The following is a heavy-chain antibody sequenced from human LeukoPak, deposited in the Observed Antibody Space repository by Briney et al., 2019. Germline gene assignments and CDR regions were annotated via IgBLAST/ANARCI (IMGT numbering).Heavy chain of an antibody. CDR1: GFTVSSNY. V-gene: IGHV3-66*01. CDR2: IYSGGST. CDR3: ATSCSSTSCYTGYYYYYGTDV. D-gene: IGHD2-2*02. Sequence: GGSLRLSCAASGFTVSSNYMSWVRQAPGKGLEWVSVIYSGGSTYYADSVKGRFTISRDNSKNTLYLQMNSLRAEDTAVYYCATSCSSTSCYTGYYYYYGTDVWGQGTTVTVSS. J-gene: IGHJ6*02.